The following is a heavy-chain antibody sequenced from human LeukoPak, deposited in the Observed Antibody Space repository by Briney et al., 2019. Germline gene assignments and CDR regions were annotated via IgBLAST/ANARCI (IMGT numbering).Heavy chain of an antibody. D-gene: IGHD5-18*01. Sequence: AESLLTSCRGAGYSFFSYWIGWVRQMPGKGLEWMGIIYPGDSDTRYSPSFQGQVTISADKSISTAYLQWSSLKAWDTAMDYCANSRGYIYGIDYWRQGTLVTVSS. J-gene: IGHJ4*02. CDR3: ANSRGYIYGIDY. CDR2: IYPGDSDT. CDR1: GYSFFSYW. V-gene: IGHV5-51*01.